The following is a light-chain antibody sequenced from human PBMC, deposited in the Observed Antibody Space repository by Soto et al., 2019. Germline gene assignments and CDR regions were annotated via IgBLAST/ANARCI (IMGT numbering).Light chain of an antibody. Sequence: EIVLTQSPATLSSSPVETATLSCRASQYVGTRLAWYQHKPGQAPRLLIYYTSNRATGIPARFSGSGSGTDFTLTINSLAPEDFAIYYCHQRQSWPRTFGQGTKVDIK. CDR3: HQRQSWPRT. J-gene: IGKJ1*01. CDR2: YTS. V-gene: IGKV3-11*01. CDR1: QYVGTR.